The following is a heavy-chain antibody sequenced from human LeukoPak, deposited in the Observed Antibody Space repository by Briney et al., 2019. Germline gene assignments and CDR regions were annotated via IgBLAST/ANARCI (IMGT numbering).Heavy chain of an antibody. D-gene: IGHD2-21*02. Sequence: PGGSLRLSCAASGFTFSNAWMSWVRQAPGKGLEWIGRIKSKTDGGTTDYAAPVKGRFTISRDDSKNTLYLQMNSLKTQDTAVYYCTTLYCGGDCYSPSFDYWGQGTLVTVSS. CDR1: GFTFSNAW. CDR2: IKSKTDGGTT. CDR3: TTLYCGGDCYSPSFDY. J-gene: IGHJ4*02. V-gene: IGHV3-15*01.